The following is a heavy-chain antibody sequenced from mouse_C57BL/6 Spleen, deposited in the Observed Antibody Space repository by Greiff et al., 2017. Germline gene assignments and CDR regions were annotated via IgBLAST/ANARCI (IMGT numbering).Heavy chain of an antibody. CDR1: GYTFTDYN. D-gene: IGHD2-12*01. J-gene: IGHJ3*01. V-gene: IGHV1-22*01. Sequence: VQLKESGPELVKPGASVKMSCKASGYTFTDYNMHWVKQSHGKSLEWIGYINPNNGGTSYNQKFKGKATLTVNKSSSTAYMELRSLTSEDSAVYYCARSGGALRFAYWGQGTLVTVSA. CDR3: ARSGGALRFAY. CDR2: INPNNGGT.